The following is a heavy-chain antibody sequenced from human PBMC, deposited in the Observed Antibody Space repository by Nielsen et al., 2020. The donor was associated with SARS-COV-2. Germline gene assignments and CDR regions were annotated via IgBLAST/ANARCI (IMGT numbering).Heavy chain of an antibody. J-gene: IGHJ3*01. D-gene: IGHD3-10*01. Sequence: SETLSLTCTVSGGSSSRYYWSWIRQPPGKGLEWTGFIYYTGEAEHNPSLKSRVSLSVDTSRNQFSLRVTSVTAADTAVYYCARHSPTAGEPHAFDFWGRGTMVTVSS. CDR3: ARHSPTAGEPHAFDF. CDR1: GGSSSRYY. CDR2: IYYTGEA. V-gene: IGHV4-59*08.